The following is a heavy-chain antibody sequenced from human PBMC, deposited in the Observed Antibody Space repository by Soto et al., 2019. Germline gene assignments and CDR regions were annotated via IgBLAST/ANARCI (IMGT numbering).Heavy chain of an antibody. CDR2: IIPLFGTA. CDR3: SSKSACGGDCYAVDS. V-gene: IGHV1-69*06. J-gene: IGHJ4*02. Sequence: QVQLVQSGAEVKKPGSSVKISCKDSGGTFSSNTINWVRQAAGQGLEWMGGIIPLFGTANYAEKFQGRVTITADKSTNTEDMELSILRSEDSAVYYWSSKSACGGDCYAVDSWGQGTLVTVSS. CDR1: GGTFSSNT. D-gene: IGHD2-21*02.